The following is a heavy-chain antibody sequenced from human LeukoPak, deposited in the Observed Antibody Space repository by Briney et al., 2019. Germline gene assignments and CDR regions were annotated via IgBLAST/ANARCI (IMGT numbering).Heavy chain of an antibody. Sequence: SETLSLTCDVYGGSFSGYYWSWIRQPPGKGLEWIGEINHSGSTNYNPSLKSRVTISVDTSKNQFSLKLSSVTAEDTAVYYCATKYSAGWLFDYWGQGTLVTVSS. CDR2: INHSGST. CDR3: ATKYSAGWLFDY. V-gene: IGHV4-34*01. D-gene: IGHD5-12*01. CDR1: GGSFSGYY. J-gene: IGHJ4*02.